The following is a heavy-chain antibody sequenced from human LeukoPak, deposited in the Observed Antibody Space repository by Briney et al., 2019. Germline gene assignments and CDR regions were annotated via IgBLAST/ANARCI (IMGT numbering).Heavy chain of an antibody. CDR3: ARDVDFAAQSLVAFDI. CDR2: IYTSGST. V-gene: IGHV4-4*07. J-gene: IGHJ3*02. Sequence: SETLSLTCTVSGGSISSYYWSWIRQPAGKGLEWIGRIYTSGSTNYNPSLKSRVTMSVDTSKNQSSLKLSSVTAADTAVYYCARDVDFAAQSLVAFDIWGQGTMVTVSS. D-gene: IGHD3-3*01. CDR1: GGSISSYY.